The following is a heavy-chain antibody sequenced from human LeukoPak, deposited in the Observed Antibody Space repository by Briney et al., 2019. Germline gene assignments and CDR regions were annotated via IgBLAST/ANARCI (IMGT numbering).Heavy chain of an antibody. CDR3: AREGDYGGYYFDY. CDR1: GFTFSSYA. V-gene: IGHV3-66*01. D-gene: IGHD4-23*01. J-gene: IGHJ4*02. CDR2: IYSGGST. Sequence: GGSLRLSCAASGFTFSSYAMSWVRQAPGKGLEWVSVIYSGGSTYYADSVKGRFTISRDNSKNTLYLQMNSLRAEDTAVYYCAREGDYGGYYFDYWGQGTLVAVSS.